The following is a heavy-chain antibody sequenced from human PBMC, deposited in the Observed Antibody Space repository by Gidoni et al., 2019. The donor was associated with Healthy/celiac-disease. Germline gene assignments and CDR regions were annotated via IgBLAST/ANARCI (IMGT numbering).Heavy chain of an antibody. CDR2: INPSGGSP. V-gene: IGHV1-46*03. CDR1: GYTFTSSY. Sequence: QVQLVQSGAEVKKPAASVTVSCTSSGYTFTSSYRHWVGQAPDRGLEWMGIINPSGGSPSYAKKFQGRVTMTRYTSTSTVYMELSSLRSEETAVYYCARGGVTMVRGVNNWFDPWGQGTLVTVSS. J-gene: IGHJ5*02. CDR3: ARGGVTMVRGVNNWFDP. D-gene: IGHD3-10*01.